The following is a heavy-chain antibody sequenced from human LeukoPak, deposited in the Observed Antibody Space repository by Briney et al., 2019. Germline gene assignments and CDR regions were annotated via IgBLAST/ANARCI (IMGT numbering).Heavy chain of an antibody. V-gene: IGHV1-69*04. CDR1: GGTFSSYA. CDR2: IIPILGIA. D-gene: IGHD3-16*01. J-gene: IGHJ5*02. CDR3: ARTSGGAESLDP. Sequence: GASVKVSCKASGGTFSSYAISWVRQAPGQGLEWMGRIIPILGIANYAQKFQDRVTITADKSTSTAYMELSSLRSEDTAVYYCARTSGGAESLDPWGQGTLVTVSS.